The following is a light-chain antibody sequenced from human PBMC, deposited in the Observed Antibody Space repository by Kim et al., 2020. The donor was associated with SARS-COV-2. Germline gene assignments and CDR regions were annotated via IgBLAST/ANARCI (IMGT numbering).Light chain of an antibody. V-gene: IGLV1-40*01. Sequence: RVTISCTGSSSNSGAGYDVHWYQQLPGTAPKLLIYGNSNRPSGVPDRLSGSKSGTSASLAITGLQAEDEADYYCQSYDSSLSGSGVFGTGTKVTVL. J-gene: IGLJ1*01. CDR3: QSYDSSLSGSGV. CDR1: SSNSGAGYD. CDR2: GNS.